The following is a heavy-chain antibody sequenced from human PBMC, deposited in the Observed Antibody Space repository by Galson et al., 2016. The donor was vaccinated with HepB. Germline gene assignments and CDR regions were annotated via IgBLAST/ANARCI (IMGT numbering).Heavy chain of an antibody. CDR1: GFTFSSYW. J-gene: IGHJ4*02. CDR2: IEGDGTGT. Sequence: SLRLSCAASGFTFSSYWMHWVRQVPGKGLVWVSRIEGDGTGTHYADSVKGRFTISRDNAKNTLYVQMIGLRDEDTAVYYCARGVSSAPRSSFDHWGQGILVSGSS. D-gene: IGHD6-19*01. V-gene: IGHV3-74*01. CDR3: ARGVSSAPRSSFDH.